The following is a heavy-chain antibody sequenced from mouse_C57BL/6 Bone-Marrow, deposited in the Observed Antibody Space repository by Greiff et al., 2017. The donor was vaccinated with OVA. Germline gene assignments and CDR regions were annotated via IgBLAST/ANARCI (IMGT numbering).Heavy chain of an antibody. J-gene: IGHJ1*03. Sequence: EVHLVESGGGLVQSGRSLRLSCATSGFTFSDFYMEWVRQAPGQGLEWIAASRNKANDYTTEYSASVKGRFIVSRDTSQSILYLQMNARRAEDTAVYYCARDAAYDGYWTYCDFDVWGTGTTVTVSS. D-gene: IGHD2-3*01. V-gene: IGHV7-1*01. CDR1: GFTFSDFY. CDR2: SRNKANDYTT. CDR3: ARDAAYDGYWTYCDFDV.